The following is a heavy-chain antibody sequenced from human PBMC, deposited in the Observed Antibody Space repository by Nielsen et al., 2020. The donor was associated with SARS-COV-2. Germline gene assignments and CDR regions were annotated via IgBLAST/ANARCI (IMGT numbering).Heavy chain of an antibody. J-gene: IGHJ3*02. Sequence: SETLSLTCAVYGGSFSGYYWNWIRKPPGKGLQWIGEINHSGSTDYTPSLKSRVTMSVDTSKNQFSLKLSSVTAADTAVYYCARHRYYVWGSYRYHDAFDIWGQGTMVTVSS. CDR3: ARHRYYVWGSYRYHDAFDI. V-gene: IGHV4-34*10. CDR1: GGSFSGYY. D-gene: IGHD3-16*02. CDR2: INHSGST.